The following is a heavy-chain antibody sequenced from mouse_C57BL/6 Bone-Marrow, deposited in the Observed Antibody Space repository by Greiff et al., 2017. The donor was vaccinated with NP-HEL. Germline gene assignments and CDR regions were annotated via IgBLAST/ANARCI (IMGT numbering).Heavy chain of an antibody. CDR3: AREGDYYAMDY. CDR2: ISDGGSYT. CDR1: GFTFSSYA. J-gene: IGHJ4*01. Sequence: EVQGVESGGGLVKPGGSLKLSCAASGFTFSSYAMSWVRQTPEKRLEWVATISDGGSYTYYPDNVQGRFTISRDNAKNNLYLQMSHLKSEDTAMYYCAREGDYYAMDYWGQGTSVTVSS. V-gene: IGHV5-4*01.